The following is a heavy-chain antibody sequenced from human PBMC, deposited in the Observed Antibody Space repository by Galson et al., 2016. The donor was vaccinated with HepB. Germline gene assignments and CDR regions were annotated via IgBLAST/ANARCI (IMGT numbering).Heavy chain of an antibody. J-gene: IGHJ2*01. D-gene: IGHD6-13*01. CDR2: TYYSGST. CDR3: ARNTYSSSWPKWYFDL. CDR1: GGSISGGYY. Sequence: TLSLTCTVSGGSISGGYYWNWIRQHPGKGPEWIGHTYYSGSTYYNPSLKSRAAISVDTSKNQFSLKMSSVTAADTAVYYCARNTYSSSWPKWYFDLWGRGILVTVSS. V-gene: IGHV4-31*03.